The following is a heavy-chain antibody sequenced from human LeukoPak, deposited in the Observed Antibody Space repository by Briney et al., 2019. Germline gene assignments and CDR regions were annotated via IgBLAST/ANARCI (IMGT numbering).Heavy chain of an antibody. Sequence: SETLSLTCTVSGGSISSSSYYWGWIRQPPGKGLEWIGSIYYSGSTYYNPSLKSRVTISVDTSKNQFSLKLSSVTAADTAVYYCARVKGSGSYDYWGQGTLVTVSP. J-gene: IGHJ4*02. D-gene: IGHD3-10*01. CDR2: IYYSGST. V-gene: IGHV4-39*07. CDR1: GGSISSSSYY. CDR3: ARVKGSGSYDY.